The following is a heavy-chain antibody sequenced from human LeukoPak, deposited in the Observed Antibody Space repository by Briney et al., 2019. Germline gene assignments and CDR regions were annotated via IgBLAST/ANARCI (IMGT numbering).Heavy chain of an antibody. CDR3: ARGGGPSGSYYFDY. CDR1: GFTFDDYG. Sequence: GGSLRLSRAASGFTFDDYGMSWVRQAPGKGLEWVSGINWNGGSTGYADSVKGRFTISRDNAKNSLYLQMNSLRAEDTALYYCARGGGPSGSYYFDYWGQGTLVTVSS. CDR2: INWNGGST. D-gene: IGHD1-26*01. V-gene: IGHV3-20*04. J-gene: IGHJ4*02.